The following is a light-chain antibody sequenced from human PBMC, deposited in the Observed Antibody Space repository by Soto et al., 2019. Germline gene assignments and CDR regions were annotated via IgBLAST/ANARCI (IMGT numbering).Light chain of an antibody. V-gene: IGLV1-51*01. CDR3: GAWDNTQSWV. Sequence: QSVLTQPPSVSAAPGQRIAISCSGSGSNIGGFSVSWYQQLPGTAPKLLIYDNDKRPSGIPDRFSGSKSGTSATLAITTLQTGDEAHYFCGAWDNTQSWVFGPGTKLTVL. CDR2: DND. J-gene: IGLJ1*01. CDR1: GSNIGGFS.